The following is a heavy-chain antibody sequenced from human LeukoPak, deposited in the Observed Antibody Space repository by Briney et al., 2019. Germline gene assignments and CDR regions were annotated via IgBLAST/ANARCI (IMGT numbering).Heavy chain of an antibody. CDR2: FDPEDGET. J-gene: IGHJ3*02. CDR3: ATHSSSRDAFDI. Sequence: VASVTVSCKVPGYTLTELSMHWVRQAPGKGLEWMGGFDPEDGETIYAQKFQGRVTMTEDTSTDTAYMELSSLRSEDTAVYYCATHSSSRDAFDIWGQGTMVTVSS. V-gene: IGHV1-24*01. CDR1: GYTLTELS. D-gene: IGHD6-13*01.